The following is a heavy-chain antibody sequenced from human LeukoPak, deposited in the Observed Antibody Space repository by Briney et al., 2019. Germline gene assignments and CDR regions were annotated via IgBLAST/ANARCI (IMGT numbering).Heavy chain of an antibody. CDR1: GFTFSDYY. V-gene: IGHV3-11*04. D-gene: IGHD3-22*01. CDR2: ISNRGDTI. J-gene: IGHJ5*02. Sequence: PGGSLRLSCAASGFTFSDYYMSWIRQAAGKGLEWVSYISNRGDTIYYADSVKGRFTISRDNAKNSLYLQTNSLRAEDTAVYYCAREEGYYDSSGPGWFDPWGQGTLVTVSS. CDR3: AREEGYYDSSGPGWFDP.